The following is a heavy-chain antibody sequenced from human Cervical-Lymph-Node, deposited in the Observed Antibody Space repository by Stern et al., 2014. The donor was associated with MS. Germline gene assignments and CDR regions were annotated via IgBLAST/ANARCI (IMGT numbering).Heavy chain of an antibody. CDR1: GGTFSSYA. CDR3: ARDLGTMVRGVTSRFCWFDP. CDR2: IIPIFGTA. D-gene: IGHD3-10*01. J-gene: IGHJ5*02. Sequence: QVQLVQSGAEVKKPGSSVKVSCKASGGTFSSYAISWVRQAPGQGLEWMGGIIPIFGTANYAQKFQGRVTITADESTSTAYMELSSLRSEDTAVYYCARDLGTMVRGVTSRFCWFDPWGQGTLVTVSS. V-gene: IGHV1-69*01.